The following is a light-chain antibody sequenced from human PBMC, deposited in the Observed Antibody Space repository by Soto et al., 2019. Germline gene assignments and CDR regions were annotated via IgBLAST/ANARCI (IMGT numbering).Light chain of an antibody. CDR3: QQYDKWPRT. CDR1: QSLTSN. V-gene: IGKV3-15*01. J-gene: IGKJ1*01. Sequence: EIVMTQSPATLSVSPGERVTRSCRASQSLTSNLAWYQHKPGQSPRLLIYGASARATGIPARFSGSGSGAEYTLTISSLQSEDFAVYYCQQYDKWPRTFGHGTKVDIK. CDR2: GAS.